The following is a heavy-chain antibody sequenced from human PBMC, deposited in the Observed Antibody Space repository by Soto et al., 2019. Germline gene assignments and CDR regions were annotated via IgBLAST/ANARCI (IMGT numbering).Heavy chain of an antibody. J-gene: IGHJ6*04. Sequence: GGSLRLSCAASGFTVVSNYISCVRQAPGKGLERVSVIYSGGSTYYAYSVKGRLTISRYNSKNSLYLQMNRLRAEDSAVYYCARDEGGFGELDVWGKGTTVTVSS. CDR1: GFTVVSNY. CDR3: ARDEGGFGELDV. CDR2: IYSGGST. V-gene: IGHV3-66*01. D-gene: IGHD3-10*01.